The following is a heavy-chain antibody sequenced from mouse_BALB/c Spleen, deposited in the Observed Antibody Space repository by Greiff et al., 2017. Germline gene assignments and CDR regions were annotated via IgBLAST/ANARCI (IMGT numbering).Heavy chain of an antibody. CDR1: GYTFTDYA. J-gene: IGHJ3*01. CDR2: ISIYYDNT. Sequence: QVQLQQSGPELVRPGESVKISCKGSGYTFTDYAMHWVKQSHAKSLEWIGVISIYYDNTNYNQKFKGKATMTVDKSYSTAYMELARLTSEDSAIYYSARNYDYGGSWFAYWGQGTLVTVSA. D-gene: IGHD2-4*01. V-gene: IGHV1-67*01. CDR3: ARNYDYGGSWFAY.